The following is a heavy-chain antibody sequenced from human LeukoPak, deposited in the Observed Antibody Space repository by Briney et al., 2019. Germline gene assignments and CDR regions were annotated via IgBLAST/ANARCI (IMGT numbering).Heavy chain of an antibody. CDR3: ARDGGDYSNYNY. Sequence: ATVKVSCKASGYTFTSYAMHWVRQAPGQRLEWMGWINAGNGNTKYSQKFQGRVTITRDTSASTAYMELSSLRSEDTAVYYCARDGGDYSNYNYWGQGTLVTVSS. D-gene: IGHD4-11*01. J-gene: IGHJ4*02. CDR1: GYTFTSYA. V-gene: IGHV1-3*01. CDR2: INAGNGNT.